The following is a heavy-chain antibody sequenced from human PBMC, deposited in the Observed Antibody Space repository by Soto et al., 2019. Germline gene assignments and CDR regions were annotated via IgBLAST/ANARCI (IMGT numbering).Heavy chain of an antibody. CDR2: ISGSGGST. J-gene: IGHJ6*02. D-gene: IGHD3-3*01. V-gene: IGHV3-23*01. CDR3: AKGAGRFLEWLPYYYYGMDV. CDR1: GFTFSSYA. Sequence: GGSLRLSCAASGFTFSSYAMSWVRQAPGKGLEWVSAISGSGGSTYYADSVKGRFTISRDNSKNTLYLQMNSLRAEDTAVYYCAKGAGRFLEWLPYYYYGMDVWGQGTTVTVSS.